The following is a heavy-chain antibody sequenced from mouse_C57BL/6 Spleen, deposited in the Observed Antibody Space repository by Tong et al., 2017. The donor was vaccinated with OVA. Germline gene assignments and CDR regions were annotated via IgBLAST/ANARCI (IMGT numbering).Heavy chain of an antibody. Sequence: EVQLQESGGGLVQPKGSLKLSCAASGFTFSSYAMSWVRQTPEKRLEWVATISDGGSYTYYPDNVKGRFTISRDNAKNNLYLQMSHLKSEDTAMYYCARDRGYGGSLYWYFDVWGTGTTVTVSS. CDR3: ARDRGYGGSLYWYFDV. J-gene: IGHJ1*03. V-gene: IGHV5-4*01. D-gene: IGHD1-1*01. CDR1: GFTFSSYA. CDR2: ISDGGSYT.